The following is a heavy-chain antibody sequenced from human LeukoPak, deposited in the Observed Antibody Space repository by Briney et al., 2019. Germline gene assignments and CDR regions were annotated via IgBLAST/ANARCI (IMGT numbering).Heavy chain of an antibody. CDR1: GFTFSSCA. J-gene: IGHJ6*03. CDR3: ARDQQQLVLYYYYYYYMDV. D-gene: IGHD6-13*01. Sequence: GGSLRLSCAASGFTFSSCAMSWVRQAPGKGLEWVSAISGSGGSTYYADSVKGRFTISRDNSKNTLYLQMNSLRAEDTAVYYCARDQQQLVLYYYYYYYMDVWGKGTTVTVSS. CDR2: ISGSGGST. V-gene: IGHV3-23*01.